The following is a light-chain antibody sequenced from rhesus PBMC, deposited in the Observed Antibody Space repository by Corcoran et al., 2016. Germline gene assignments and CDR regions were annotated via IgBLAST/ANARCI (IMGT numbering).Light chain of an antibody. CDR1: NSEVGAYIY. V-gene: IGLV2S7*01. CDR3: CSYSTGGTFL. CDR2: DVS. J-gene: IGLJ2*01. Sequence: QSAPTQPPSVSGSPGQSVTISCTGTNSEVGAYIYVSWYQQHPGKVPKLIIYDVSERPSGVSDRFSGSKSGNTASLTISGLQADDESDYYRCSYSTGGTFLFGGGTRLTVL.